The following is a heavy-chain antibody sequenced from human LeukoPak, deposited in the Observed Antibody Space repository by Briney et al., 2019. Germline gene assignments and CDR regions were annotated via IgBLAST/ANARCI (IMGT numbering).Heavy chain of an antibody. V-gene: IGHV4-59*08. J-gene: IGHJ3*02. Sequence: SETLSLTCTVSGASTSSSFWSWIRQSPGKGLEWIGYINYRGETSQNPSLESRVSMSVDTSKNQISLQLTSVTAADTAVYYCARGLLSSGWYVRSHAFDIWGQGTMVTVSS. CDR2: INYRGET. CDR1: GASTSSSF. D-gene: IGHD6-19*01. CDR3: ARGLLSSGWYVRSHAFDI.